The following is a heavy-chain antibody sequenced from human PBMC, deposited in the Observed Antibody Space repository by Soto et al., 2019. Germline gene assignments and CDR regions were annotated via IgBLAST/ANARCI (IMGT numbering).Heavy chain of an antibody. J-gene: IGHJ5*02. CDR2: ISGSGDKS. Sequence: GGSLRLSCAASGFTFSSYAMNWVRQAPGKGLEWVSAISGSGDKSYYAGSVKGRFTISRDNSKNTLYLLMNSLGAEDTAIYFCAKAMTTVTIGWFDPWGQGTLVTVSS. CDR1: GFTFSSYA. CDR3: AKAMTTVTIGWFDP. V-gene: IGHV3-23*01. D-gene: IGHD4-17*01.